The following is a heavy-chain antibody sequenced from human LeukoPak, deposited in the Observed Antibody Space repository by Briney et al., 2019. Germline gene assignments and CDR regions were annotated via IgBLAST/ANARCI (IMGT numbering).Heavy chain of an antibody. D-gene: IGHD1-26*01. CDR1: GGSVSGSNYY. CDR3: ARLRSPGDFDY. V-gene: IGHV4-39*07. Sequence: SEPLSLTCSVSGGSVSGSNYYWAWIRPPPEKGLEWIGTIYYSGSTYYNVSLKSRVTISVDTSKDQFSLNLNSVTAADTAVYYCARLRSPGDFDYWGQGTLVTVSS. J-gene: IGHJ4*02. CDR2: IYYSGST.